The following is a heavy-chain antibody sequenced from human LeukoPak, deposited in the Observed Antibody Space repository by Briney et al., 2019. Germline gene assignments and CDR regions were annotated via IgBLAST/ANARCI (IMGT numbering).Heavy chain of an antibody. Sequence: GGSLRLSCAASGFTFSSNNMNWVRQAPGKGLEWVSYIGSSSSTIYYADSVKGRFTISRDNSKNTLYLQMNSLRAEDTAVYYCAKDNGIAVAGWAFDIWGQGTMVTVSS. CDR2: IGSSSSTI. D-gene: IGHD6-19*01. V-gene: IGHV3-48*01. CDR3: AKDNGIAVAGWAFDI. CDR1: GFTFSSNN. J-gene: IGHJ3*02.